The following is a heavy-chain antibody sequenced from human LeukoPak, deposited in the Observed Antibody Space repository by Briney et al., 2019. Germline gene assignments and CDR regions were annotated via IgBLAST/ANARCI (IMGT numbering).Heavy chain of an antibody. CDR1: GGSISSYY. J-gene: IGHJ3*02. D-gene: IGHD6-6*01. V-gene: IGHV4-59*01. CDR2: IYYSGST. CDR3: ARDAPSRAFDI. Sequence: SETLSLTCTVSGGSISSYYWSWIRQPPWKGLEWIGYIYYSGSTNYNPSLKSRVTISVDTSKNQFSLKLSSVTAADTAVYYCARDAPSRAFDIWGQGTMVTVSS.